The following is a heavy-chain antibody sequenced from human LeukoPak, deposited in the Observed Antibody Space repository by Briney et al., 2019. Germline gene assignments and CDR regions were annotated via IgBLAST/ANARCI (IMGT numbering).Heavy chain of an antibody. V-gene: IGHV4-34*01. CDR3: ARGVLQQWLSDAFDI. CDR1: GFTFSSYA. Sequence: PGGSLRLSCAASGFTFSSYAMSWIRQPPGKGLEWIGEINHSGSTNYNPSLKSRVTISVDTSKNQFSLKLSSVTAADTAVYYCARGVLQQWLSDAFDIWGQGTMVTVSS. J-gene: IGHJ3*02. CDR2: INHSGST. D-gene: IGHD6-19*01.